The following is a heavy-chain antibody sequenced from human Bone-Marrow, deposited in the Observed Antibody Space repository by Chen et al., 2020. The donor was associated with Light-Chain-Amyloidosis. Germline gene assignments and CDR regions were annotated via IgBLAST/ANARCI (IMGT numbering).Heavy chain of an antibody. CDR2: IYPDDSDA. D-gene: IGHD5-12*01. Sequence: EVQLEQSGPEVKKPGESLKISCKGSGYTFPNYWIGWVRQMPGKGLEWMGVIYPDDSDASYSPSFEGSVTISADKSSTTAYLQWRSLKASDTAMYYCARRRDGYNFDYWGQGTLVTVSS. CDR3: ARRRDGYNFDY. CDR1: GYTFPNYW. J-gene: IGHJ4*02. V-gene: IGHV5-51*01.